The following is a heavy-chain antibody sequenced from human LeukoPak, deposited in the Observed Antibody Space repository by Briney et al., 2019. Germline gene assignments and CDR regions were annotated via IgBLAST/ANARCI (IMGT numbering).Heavy chain of an antibody. CDR1: GFTFGDYA. Sequence: GGSLRLSCTASGFTFGDYAMSWFRQAPGKGLEWVGFIRSKAYGGTTEYAASVKGRFTISRDDSKSIAYLQMNSLKTEDTAVYYCTTALWFGEFLYYYYGMDVWGQGTTVTVSS. D-gene: IGHD3-10*01. CDR3: TTALWFGEFLYYYYGMDV. V-gene: IGHV3-49*03. J-gene: IGHJ6*02. CDR2: IRSKAYGGTT.